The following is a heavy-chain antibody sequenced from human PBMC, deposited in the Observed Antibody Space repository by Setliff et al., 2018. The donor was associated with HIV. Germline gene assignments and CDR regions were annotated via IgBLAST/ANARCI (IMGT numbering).Heavy chain of an antibody. CDR1: GGSISSYY. Sequence: SETLSLTCTVSGGSISSYYWSWIRQPAGKGLEWIGRIYTSGSTNYNPSLKSRVTMSVDTSKNQFSLKLSSVTAADTAVYYCARSVDDYVWGSYRYNYYMDVWGKGTTVTVSS. J-gene: IGHJ6*03. V-gene: IGHV4-4*07. CDR2: IYTSGST. D-gene: IGHD3-16*02. CDR3: ARSVDDYVWGSYRYNYYMDV.